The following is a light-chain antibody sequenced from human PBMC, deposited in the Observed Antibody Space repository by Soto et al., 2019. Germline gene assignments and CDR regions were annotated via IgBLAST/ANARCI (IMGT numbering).Light chain of an antibody. CDR3: SSYTSSSTLVV. CDR2: DVS. J-gene: IGLJ2*01. Sequence: QSALTQPASVSGSPGQSITISCTGTSSDVGGYNYVSWYQQHPGKAPKLMIYDVSNRPSGVSNRFSGSKSGNTASLTISGRQDDDEAAYYCSSYTSSSTLVVFGGGTKLTVL. V-gene: IGLV2-14*01. CDR1: SSDVGGYNY.